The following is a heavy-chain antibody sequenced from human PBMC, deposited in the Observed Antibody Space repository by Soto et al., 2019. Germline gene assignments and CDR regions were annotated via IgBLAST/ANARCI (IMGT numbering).Heavy chain of an antibody. CDR1: GGTFSSYA. CDR2: IIPIFGTA. V-gene: IGHV1-69*13. J-gene: IGHJ4*02. D-gene: IGHD6-13*01. CDR3: ARSQAIAAADLPDY. Sequence: GASVKVSCKASGGTFSSYAISWVRQAPGQGLEWMGGIIPIFGTANYAQKFQGRVTITADESTSTAYMEPSSLRSEDTAVYYCARSQAIAAADLPDYWGQGTLVTVSS.